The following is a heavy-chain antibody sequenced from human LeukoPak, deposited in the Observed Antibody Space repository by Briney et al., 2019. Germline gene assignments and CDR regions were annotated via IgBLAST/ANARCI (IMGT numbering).Heavy chain of an antibody. Sequence: PGGSLILSCAVSGFTVSSNYMRWVRQAPGKGLEWVSDIYSDDSTYYADSVKGRFTISRDNSQNTLYLQMNSLRAEDTAVYYCARVSPSIAVAGTANSWGQGTLVTVSS. D-gene: IGHD6-19*01. J-gene: IGHJ5*02. V-gene: IGHV3-66*01. CDR1: GFTVSSNY. CDR3: ARVSPSIAVAGTANS. CDR2: IYSDDST.